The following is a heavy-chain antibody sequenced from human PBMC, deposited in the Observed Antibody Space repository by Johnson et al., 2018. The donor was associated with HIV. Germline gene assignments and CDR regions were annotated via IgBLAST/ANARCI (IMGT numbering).Heavy chain of an antibody. V-gene: IGHV3-30*04. CDR1: GFTFSSYA. CDR3: ARVRRKNWNLGDPFDI. D-gene: IGHD1-7*01. CDR2: ILYDGSKQ. Sequence: QVQLVESGGGVVQPGRSLRLSCAASGFTFSSYAMHWVRQAPGKGLEWVAFILYDGSKQFYVDSVQGRFTISRDNSKNTLYLQMNSLRAEDTGVYFCARVRRKNWNLGDPFDIWGQGTMVTVSS. J-gene: IGHJ3*02.